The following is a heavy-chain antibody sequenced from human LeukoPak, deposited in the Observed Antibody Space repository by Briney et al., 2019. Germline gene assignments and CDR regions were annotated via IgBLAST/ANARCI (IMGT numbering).Heavy chain of an antibody. J-gene: IGHJ4*02. CDR1: GYTFTSYG. CDR3: ARAGKSITIFGVVIPYFDY. CDR2: ISAYNGNT. V-gene: IGHV1-18*01. Sequence: ASVRVSCTASGYTFTSYGISWVRQAPGQGLEWMGWISAYNGNTNYAQKLQGRVTMTTDTSTSTAYMELRSLRSDDTAVYYCARAGKSITIFGVVIPYFDYWGQGTLVTVSS. D-gene: IGHD3-3*01.